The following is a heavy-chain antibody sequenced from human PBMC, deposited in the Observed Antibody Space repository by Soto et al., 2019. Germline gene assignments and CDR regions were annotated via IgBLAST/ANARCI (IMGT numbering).Heavy chain of an antibody. D-gene: IGHD3-22*01. V-gene: IGHV1-58*02. CDR3: AAAEGDYYDSSHYYYYGMDV. J-gene: IGHJ6*02. CDR1: GFTFTSSA. Sequence: QMQLVQSGPEVKKPGTSVKVSCKASGFTFTSSAMQWVRQARGQRLEWIGWIVVGSGNTNYAQKFQERVTITRDMSTSTAYMELSSLRSEDTAVYYCAAAEGDYYDSSHYYYYGMDVWGQGTTVTVSS. CDR2: IVVGSGNT.